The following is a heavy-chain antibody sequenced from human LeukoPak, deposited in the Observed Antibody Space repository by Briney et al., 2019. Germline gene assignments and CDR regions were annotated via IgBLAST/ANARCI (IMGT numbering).Heavy chain of an antibody. Sequence: GASVKVSCKASGGTFSSYAISWVRQAPGQGLEWMGGIIPIFGTANYAQKFQGRVTITADESTSTAYMELSSLRSEDTAVYYCARGPRSLLLDYWAREPWSPSPQ. J-gene: IGHJ4*02. CDR1: GGTFSSYA. CDR2: IIPIFGTA. CDR3: ARGPRSLLLDY. V-gene: IGHV1-69*13.